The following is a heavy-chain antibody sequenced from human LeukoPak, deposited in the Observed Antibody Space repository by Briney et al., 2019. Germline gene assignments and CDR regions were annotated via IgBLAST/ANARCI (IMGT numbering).Heavy chain of an antibody. CDR3: ARDLMGATHYFQH. J-gene: IGHJ1*01. V-gene: IGHV3-7*01. CDR2: IKQGGSEK. CDR1: GFTFSSYW. D-gene: IGHD1-26*01. Sequence: GGSLRLSCAASGFTFSSYWMSWVRQAPGKGLEWVANIKQGGSEKNYVDSVKGRFTVSRDNAKNSLYLQMNSLRAEDTAVYYCARDLMGATHYFQHWGQGTLVTVSS.